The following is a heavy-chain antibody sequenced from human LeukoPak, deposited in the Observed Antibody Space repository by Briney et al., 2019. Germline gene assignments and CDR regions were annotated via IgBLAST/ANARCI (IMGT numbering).Heavy chain of an antibody. V-gene: IGHV1-2*02. CDR2: IDPNSGGT. CDR1: GYTYAHLY. J-gene: IGHJ5*01. D-gene: IGHD3-10*01. Sequence: ASVKLSCKSPGYTYAHLYMPRVRQAPGQGLEWMGWIDPNSGGTDYEQRFLGRVTMTRDTSISTAYMELSGLTSDDTAVYYCARGINWFDFWGQGTLVTVSS. CDR3: ARGINWFDF.